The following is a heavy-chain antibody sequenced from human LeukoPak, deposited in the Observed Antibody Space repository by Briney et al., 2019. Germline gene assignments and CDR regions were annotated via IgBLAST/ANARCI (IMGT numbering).Heavy chain of an antibody. Sequence: SETLSLTCTVSGGSISSGSYYWSWIRQPAGKGLEWIGRIYTSGSTNYNPSLKGRVTISVDTSKNQFSLKLSSVTAADTAVYYCARDRSAGYSYGYSYYYYMDVWGKGTTVTVSS. V-gene: IGHV4-61*02. CDR2: IYTSGST. CDR3: ARDRSAGYSYGYSYYYYMDV. J-gene: IGHJ6*03. D-gene: IGHD5-18*01. CDR1: GGSISSGSYY.